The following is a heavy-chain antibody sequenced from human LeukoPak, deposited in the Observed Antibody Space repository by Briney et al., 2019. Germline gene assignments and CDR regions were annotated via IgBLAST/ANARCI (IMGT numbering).Heavy chain of an antibody. CDR1: GFSLSSYA. Sequence: PGGSLRLSCAASGFSLSSYALTWVRQAPGKGLVWVSRINSVGSSTSYADSVKGRFTISRDNAKNTLYLQMNSLRAEDTAVYYCARDRGSSCLDVWGKGTTVTVSS. CDR3: ARDRGSSCLDV. V-gene: IGHV3-74*01. J-gene: IGHJ6*04. D-gene: IGHD6-13*01. CDR2: INSVGSST.